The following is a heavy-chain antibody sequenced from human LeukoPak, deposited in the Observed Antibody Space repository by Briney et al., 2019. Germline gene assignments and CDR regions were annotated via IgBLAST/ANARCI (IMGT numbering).Heavy chain of an antibody. D-gene: IGHD3-9*01. V-gene: IGHV4-39*01. CDR3: AARDVLTGLHDY. CDR1: GGSISGSSYY. Sequence: SETLSLTCTVSGGSISGSSYYWGWIRQPPGKGLEWIGSIYYSGSTYYNPSLKSRVTISVDTSKNQFSLKLNSVTATDTAVYYCAARDVLTGLHDYWGQGTLVTVSS. CDR2: IYYSGST. J-gene: IGHJ4*02.